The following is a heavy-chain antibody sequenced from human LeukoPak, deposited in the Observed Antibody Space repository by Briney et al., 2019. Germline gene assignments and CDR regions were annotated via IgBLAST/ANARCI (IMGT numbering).Heavy chain of an antibody. J-gene: IGHJ4*02. D-gene: IGHD1-1*01. CDR3: AKDGLRTTGTTYFDY. V-gene: IGHV3-66*03. CDR1: GFTVSSNS. Sequence: GGSLRLSCTVSGFTVSSNSMSWVRQAPGKGLEWVSFIYSDNTHHSDSVKGRFTISRDNSKNTLYLQMNSLRAEDTAVYYCAKDGLRTTGTTYFDYWGQGTLVTVSS. CDR2: IYSDNT.